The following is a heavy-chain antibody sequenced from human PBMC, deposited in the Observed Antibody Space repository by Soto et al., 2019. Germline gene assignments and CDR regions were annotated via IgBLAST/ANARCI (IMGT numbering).Heavy chain of an antibody. V-gene: IGHV4-59*01. CDR3: ARERLAPGFYDY. D-gene: IGHD6-19*01. CDR2: IYYSGST. J-gene: IGHJ4*02. Sequence: QVKLQEPGPGLVKPSETLSLTCTVSGGSISSYYWSWIRQPPGKGLGWIGYIYYSGSTNYNPSLRSRVSISVDTSKNQCCLKLSSVNAADTAVYYCARERLAPGFYDYWGQGTLVTVSS. CDR1: GGSISSYY.